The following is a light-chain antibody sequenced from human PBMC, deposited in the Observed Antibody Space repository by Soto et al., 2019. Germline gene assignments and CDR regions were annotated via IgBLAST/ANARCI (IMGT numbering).Light chain of an antibody. Sequence: QSALTQPASVSGSPGQSITISCTGTSSDVGGYNSVSWFQQHPGKAPKLMIYDVSNRPSGVSNRFSGSKSGNTASLTISGLQAEDEADYYCSSYTSSTFYVFGTGTKLTVL. J-gene: IGLJ1*01. V-gene: IGLV2-14*01. CDR3: SSYTSSTFYV. CDR1: SSDVGGYNS. CDR2: DVS.